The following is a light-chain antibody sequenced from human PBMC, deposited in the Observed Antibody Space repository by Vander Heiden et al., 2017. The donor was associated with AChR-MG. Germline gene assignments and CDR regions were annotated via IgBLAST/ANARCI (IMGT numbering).Light chain of an antibody. Sequence: VVLTQSPLSLPVPLGQTASISCRSSQTLVDSDGVTYLSWFHQRPGHSPRRLISMVSTRGSGVPDRVSGSGSDADFTLTSSRVESEDFGFYFCKRDSPPYTFGQGTNLEI. CDR3: KRDSPPYT. CDR1: QTLVDSDGVTY. CDR2: MVS. J-gene: IGKJ2*01. V-gene: IGKV2-30*01.